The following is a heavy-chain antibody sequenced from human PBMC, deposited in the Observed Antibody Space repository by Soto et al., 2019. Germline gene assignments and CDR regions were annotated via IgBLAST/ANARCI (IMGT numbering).Heavy chain of an antibody. V-gene: IGHV4-31*03. Sequence: QVQLQESGPGLVKPSQTLSLTCTVSGGSISSGGYYWSWIRQHPGKGLEWIGYIYYSGGTYYNPSLKSRVPISVDTSKNQFSLKLSSVTPADTAVYYCARERTGGSPIDYWGQGTLVTVSS. CDR2: IYYSGGT. J-gene: IGHJ4*02. D-gene: IGHD2-15*01. CDR1: GGSISSGGYY. CDR3: ARERTGGSPIDY.